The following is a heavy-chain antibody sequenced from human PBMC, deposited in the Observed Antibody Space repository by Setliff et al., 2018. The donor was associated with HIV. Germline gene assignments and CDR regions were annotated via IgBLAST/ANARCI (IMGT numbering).Heavy chain of an antibody. CDR1: GFSFGDYA. V-gene: IGHV3-49*04. CDR3: VRGSGYYYFDN. J-gene: IGHJ4*02. CDR2: IRSKANGGTT. Sequence: GGSLRLSCTASGFSFGDYAMSWVRQAPGKGLEWVGFIRSKANGGTTEDAASVKGRFTISREDSKSIAYLQMNRLTTEDTAVYYCVRGSGYYYFDNWGQGTLVTVSS. D-gene: IGHD3-22*01.